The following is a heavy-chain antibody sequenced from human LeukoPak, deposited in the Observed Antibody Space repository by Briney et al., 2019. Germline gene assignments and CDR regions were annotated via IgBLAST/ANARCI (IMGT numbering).Heavy chain of an antibody. Sequence: QPGGSLRLSCAASGFTFSSYWINWVRQAPGKGPEWVASINQDGSDHYYVDSVKGRFTISRDNAKDSLYLQMSSLRVEDTAVYYCVRGRPYWGQGTLVTVSS. V-gene: IGHV3-7*05. CDR2: INQDGSDH. CDR3: VRGRPY. CDR1: GFTFSSYW. J-gene: IGHJ4*02.